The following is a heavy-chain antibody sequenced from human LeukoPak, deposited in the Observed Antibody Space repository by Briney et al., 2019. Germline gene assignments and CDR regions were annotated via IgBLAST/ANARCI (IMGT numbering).Heavy chain of an antibody. J-gene: IGHJ4*02. D-gene: IGHD3-10*01. CDR2: IHFSGST. V-gene: IGHV4-59*08. CDR3: ARYGITIVRGGKYYFDS. CDR1: GGSISGYF. Sequence: SETLSLTCTVSGGSISGYFWSWIRQPPGKRLEWIGYIHFSGSTNYNPSLNSRVTISVDTSKNQFSLRLSSVTAADTAVYYCARYGITIVRGGKYYFDSWGQGTLVTVSS.